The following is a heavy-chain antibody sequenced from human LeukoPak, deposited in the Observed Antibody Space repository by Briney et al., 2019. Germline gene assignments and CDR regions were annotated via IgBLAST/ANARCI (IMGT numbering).Heavy chain of an antibody. J-gene: IGHJ3*02. D-gene: IGHD2-15*01. CDR2: IYYGGST. V-gene: IGHV4-59*01. CDR1: GGSISSYY. CDR3: ATTSGGSGDDAFDI. Sequence: SETLSLTCTVSGGSISSYYWSWIRQPPGKGLEWIGYIYYGGSTNYNPSLKSRVTISVDTSKNQFSLKLSSVTAADTAVYYCATTSGGSGDDAFDIWGQGTMVTVSS.